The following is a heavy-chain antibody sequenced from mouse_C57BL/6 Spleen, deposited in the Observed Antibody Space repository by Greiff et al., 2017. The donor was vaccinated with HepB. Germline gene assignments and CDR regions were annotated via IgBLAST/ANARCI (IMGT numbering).Heavy chain of an antibody. J-gene: IGHJ1*03. V-gene: IGHV8-12*01. CDR1: GFSLSTSGMG. CDR3: ARAYDGYWDWYFDV. Sequence: QVQLKQSGPGILQSSQTLSLTCSFSGFSLSTSGMGVSWIRQPSGKGLEWLAHIYWDDDKRYNPSLKSRLTISKDTSRNQVFLKITSVDTADTATYYCARAYDGYWDWYFDVWGTGTTVTVSS. CDR2: IYWDDDK. D-gene: IGHD2-3*01.